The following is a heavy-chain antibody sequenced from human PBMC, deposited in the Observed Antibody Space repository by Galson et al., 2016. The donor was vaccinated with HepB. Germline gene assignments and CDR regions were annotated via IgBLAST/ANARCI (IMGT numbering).Heavy chain of an antibody. CDR2: IKEDGSEE. D-gene: IGHD4-17*01. J-gene: IGHJ4*02. CDR1: GFTFSSYW. V-gene: IGHV3-7*01. Sequence: SLRLSCAASGFTFSSYWMSWVRQAPGKGPEWVANIKEDGSEEYYVDSVKGRFTISRDNAKNSLYLQMNRLRAEDTAVYYCAKKWSYGDYSYFDYWGQGTLVTVSS. CDR3: AKKWSYGDYSYFDY.